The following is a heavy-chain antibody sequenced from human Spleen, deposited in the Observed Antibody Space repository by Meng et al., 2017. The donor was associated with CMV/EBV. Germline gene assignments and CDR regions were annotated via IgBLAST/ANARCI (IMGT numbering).Heavy chain of an antibody. CDR3: ASRPTTGDDAFDI. V-gene: IGHV5-51*01. J-gene: IGHJ3*02. CDR2: IYPGDSDT. Sequence: ESLKISCKAFGYSFTSYWIGWVRQMPGKGLEWMGIIYPGDSDTRYSPSFQGQVIISADKSVTTAYLQWSSLKASDTAMYYCASRPTTGDDAFDIWGQGTMVTVSS. D-gene: IGHD7-27*01. CDR1: GYSFTSYW.